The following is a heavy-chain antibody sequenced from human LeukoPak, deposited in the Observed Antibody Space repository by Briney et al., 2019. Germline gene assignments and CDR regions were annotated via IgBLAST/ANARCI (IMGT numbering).Heavy chain of an antibody. V-gene: IGHV4-34*01. Sequence: PSETLSLTCAVYGGSFSGYYWSWIRQPPGKGLEWIGEINHSGSTNYNPSLKSRVTISVDTSKNQFSLKLSSVTAADTAVYYCARLASHSSGYLGYFQHWDQGTLVTVSS. J-gene: IGHJ1*01. CDR2: INHSGST. D-gene: IGHD3-22*01. CDR3: ARLASHSSGYLGYFQH. CDR1: GGSFSGYY.